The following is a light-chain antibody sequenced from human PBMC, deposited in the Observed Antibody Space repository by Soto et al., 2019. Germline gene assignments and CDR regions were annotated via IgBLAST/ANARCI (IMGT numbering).Light chain of an antibody. CDR3: QHYNNWPPYT. CDR1: QRISSN. Sequence: EVVLTQSPGTLSLSPGERATLSCRASQRISSNLAWYQQKPGQAPRLLIYGASTRATGVPARFSGSGSETDFTLTIRNLQSEDCAVYYCQHYNNWPPYTFGQGTTVDIK. CDR2: GAS. V-gene: IGKV3D-15*01. J-gene: IGKJ2*01.